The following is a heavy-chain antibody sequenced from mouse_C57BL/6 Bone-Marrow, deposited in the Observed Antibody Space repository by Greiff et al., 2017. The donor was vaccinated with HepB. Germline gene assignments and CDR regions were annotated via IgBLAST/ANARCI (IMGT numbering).Heavy chain of an antibody. J-gene: IGHJ3*01. CDR2: IDPETGGT. V-gene: IGHV1-15*01. CDR1: GYTFTDYE. Sequence: VQGVESGAELVRPGASVTLSCKASGYTFTDYEMHWVKQTPVHGLEWIGAIDPETGGTAYNQKFKGKAILTADKSSSTAYMELRSLTSEDSAVYYCPIYYYGSSYNYWGQGTLVTVSA. CDR3: PIYYYGSSYNY. D-gene: IGHD1-1*01.